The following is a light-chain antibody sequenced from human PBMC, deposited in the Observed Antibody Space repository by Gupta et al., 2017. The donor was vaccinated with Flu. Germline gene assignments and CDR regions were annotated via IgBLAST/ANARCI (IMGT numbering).Light chain of an antibody. CDR1: QSVGSF. CDR2: DAS. CDR3: HQRSNWPDT. J-gene: IGKJ4*01. V-gene: IGKV3-11*01. Sequence: EIVLTQSPATLSSSPGERATLSCRASQSVGSFLAWYQQKPGQAPRLLIYDASKRAPGTPGRFSGSGSGTDFTLTITSLEPEDFALYFCHQRSNWPDTFGGGTKVEIK.